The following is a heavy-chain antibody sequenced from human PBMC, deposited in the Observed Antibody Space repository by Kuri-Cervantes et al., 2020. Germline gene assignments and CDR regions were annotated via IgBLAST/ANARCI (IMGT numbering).Heavy chain of an antibody. J-gene: IGHJ4*02. CDR1: GFTFGDYY. V-gene: IGHV4-34*01. CDR3: ARVRGYSYGPFDY. Sequence: SQTLSLTCAASGFTFGDYYMSWIRQPPGKGLEWIGEINHSGSTNYNPSLKSRVTISVDTSKNQFSLKLSSVTAADTAVYYCARVRGYSYGPFDYWGQGTLVTVSS. D-gene: IGHD5-18*01. CDR2: INHSGST.